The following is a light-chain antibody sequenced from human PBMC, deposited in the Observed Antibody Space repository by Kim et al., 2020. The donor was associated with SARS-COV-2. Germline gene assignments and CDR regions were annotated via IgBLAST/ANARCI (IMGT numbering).Light chain of an antibody. Sequence: QSALTQPASVSGSPGQSLTISCTGTSSDVGGYNYVSWYQQYPGKAPKLMLYDVTKRPSGVSNRFSGSKSGNTASLTISGLQAEDEADYYCSSYRSSGYVFGTGTKVTVL. V-gene: IGLV2-14*03. CDR2: DVT. CDR3: SSYRSSGYV. J-gene: IGLJ1*01. CDR1: SSDVGGYNY.